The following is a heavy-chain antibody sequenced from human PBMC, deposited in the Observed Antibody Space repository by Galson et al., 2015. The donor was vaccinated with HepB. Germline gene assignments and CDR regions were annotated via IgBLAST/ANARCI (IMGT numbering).Heavy chain of an antibody. CDR1: GFTFSSYA. D-gene: IGHD2-21*02. V-gene: IGHV3-15*01. J-gene: IGHJ3*02. Sequence: SLRLSCAASGFTFSSYAMSWVRQAPGKGLECVGRIRSKTDGGTADSAAPVKGRFSISRDDSKNMLYLQMNSLKTEDTAVYYCTTELRGAFDMWGQGTMVTVSA. CDR2: IRSKTDGGTA. CDR3: TTELRGAFDM.